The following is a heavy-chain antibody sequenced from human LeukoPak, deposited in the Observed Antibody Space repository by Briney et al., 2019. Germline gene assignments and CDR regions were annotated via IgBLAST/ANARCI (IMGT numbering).Heavy chain of an antibody. V-gene: IGHV4-38-2*02. CDR3: ARVGYDFWSGYYSSRYYYYYMDV. Sequence: SETLSLTCTVSGGSISSYYWSWIRQPPGKGLEWIGSIYHSGSTYYNPSLKSRVTISVDTSKNQFSLKLSSVTAADTAVYYCARVGYDFWSGYYSSRYYYYYMDVWGKGTTVTVSS. J-gene: IGHJ6*03. D-gene: IGHD3-3*01. CDR2: IYHSGST. CDR1: GGSISSYY.